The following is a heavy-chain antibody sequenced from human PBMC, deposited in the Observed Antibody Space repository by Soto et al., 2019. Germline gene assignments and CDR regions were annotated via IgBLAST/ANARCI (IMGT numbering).Heavy chain of an antibody. CDR3: ARIPIYWNYGNNWFDP. D-gene: IGHD1-7*01. V-gene: IGHV4-4*02. CDR1: GGSISSSNW. Sequence: PSETLSLTCAVSGGSISSSNWWSWVRQPPGKGLEWIGEIYPRGSTNYHPSLKSRVTISVDKSKNQFSLKLSSVTAADTAVYYCARIPIYWNYGNNWFDPWGQGTLVTVSS. J-gene: IGHJ5*02. CDR2: IYPRGST.